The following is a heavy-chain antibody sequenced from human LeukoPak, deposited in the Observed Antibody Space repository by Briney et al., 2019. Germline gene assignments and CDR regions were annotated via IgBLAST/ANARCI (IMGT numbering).Heavy chain of an antibody. J-gene: IGHJ4*02. CDR3: ARIGSRDGYTVDY. D-gene: IGHD5-24*01. CDR1: GFTFSNYW. Sequence: GGSLRLSCAASGFTFSNYWMSWVRQAPGKGLEWVANIKQDGSGKYYMDSVKGRFTISRDSAKNSLYLQMNSLRVEDTAVYYCARIGSRDGYTVDYWGQGTLVTVS. V-gene: IGHV3-7*01. CDR2: IKQDGSGK.